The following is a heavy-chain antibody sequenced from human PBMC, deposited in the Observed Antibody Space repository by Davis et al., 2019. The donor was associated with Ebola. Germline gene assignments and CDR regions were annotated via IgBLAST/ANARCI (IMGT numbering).Heavy chain of an antibody. Sequence: SETLSLTCAVYGGSFSGYHWNWIRQPPGKGLEWIGEISHSGSSDYNPSLKSRVTISVDTSKNQFSLKLSSVTAADTAVYYCARGGSGWPFDYWGQGTLVSVSS. J-gene: IGHJ4*02. CDR3: ARGGSGWPFDY. CDR2: ISHSGSS. D-gene: IGHD6-19*01. CDR1: GGSFSGYH. V-gene: IGHV4-34*01.